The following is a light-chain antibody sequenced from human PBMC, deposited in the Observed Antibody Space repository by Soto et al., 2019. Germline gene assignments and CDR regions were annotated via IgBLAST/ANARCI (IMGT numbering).Light chain of an antibody. V-gene: IGKV2-28*01. CDR1: QSLLHSNGYNY. Sequence: DIVMTQSPLSLPVTPGEPASISCRSSQSLLHSNGYNYLDWYLQKPGQSPQLLIYLGSNRASGVPDRFRGSGSGTDFTLKISRVAAEDAGVYYCMQALQTPLTFGPGTTVDIK. J-gene: IGKJ3*01. CDR2: LGS. CDR3: MQALQTPLT.